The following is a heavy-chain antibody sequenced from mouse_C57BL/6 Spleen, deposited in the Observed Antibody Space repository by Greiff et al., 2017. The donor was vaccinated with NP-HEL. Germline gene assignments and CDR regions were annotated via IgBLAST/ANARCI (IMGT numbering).Heavy chain of an antibody. D-gene: IGHD1-3*01. Sequence: EVKLEESGGDLVKPGGSLKLSCAASGFTFSSYGMSWVRQTPDKRLEWVATISSGGSYTYYPDSVKGRFTISRDNAKNTLYLQMSSLKSEDTAMYYCARQINSLYAMDYWGQGTSVTVSS. J-gene: IGHJ4*01. CDR2: ISSGGSYT. V-gene: IGHV5-6*02. CDR1: GFTFSSYG. CDR3: ARQINSLYAMDY.